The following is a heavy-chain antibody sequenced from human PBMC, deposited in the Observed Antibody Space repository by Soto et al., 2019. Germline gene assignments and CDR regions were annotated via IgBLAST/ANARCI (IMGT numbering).Heavy chain of an antibody. CDR2: TNPSGGST. Sequence: GASVKVSCKASGYTFTSYYMHWVRQAPGQGLEWMGITNPSGGSTSYAQKFQGRVTMTRDTSTSTVYMELSSLRSEDTAVYYCAREGYCSSTSCYNYYYYGMDVWGQGTTVTVSS. V-gene: IGHV1-46*03. J-gene: IGHJ6*02. CDR1: GYTFTSYY. D-gene: IGHD2-2*02. CDR3: AREGYCSSTSCYNYYYYGMDV.